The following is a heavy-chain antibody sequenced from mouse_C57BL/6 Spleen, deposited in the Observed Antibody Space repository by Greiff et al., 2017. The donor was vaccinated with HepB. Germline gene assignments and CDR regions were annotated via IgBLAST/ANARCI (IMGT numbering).Heavy chain of an antibody. V-gene: IGHV1-55*01. Sequence: QVQLKQPGAELVKPGASVKMSCKASGYTFTSYWITWVKQRPGQGLEWIGDIYPGSGSTNYNEKFKSKATLTVDTSSSTAYMQLSSLTSEDSAVYYCARAPLTGTGFDYWGQGTTLTVSS. CDR2: IYPGSGST. J-gene: IGHJ2*01. CDR3: ARAPLTGTGFDY. D-gene: IGHD4-1*01. CDR1: GYTFTSYW.